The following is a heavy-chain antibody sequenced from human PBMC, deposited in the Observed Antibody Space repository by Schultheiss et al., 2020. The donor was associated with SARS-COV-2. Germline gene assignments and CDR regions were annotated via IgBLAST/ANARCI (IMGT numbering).Heavy chain of an antibody. CDR3: ARGAKDADTAMEGAFDI. CDR1: GFTFSSYW. D-gene: IGHD5-18*01. CDR2: ISYDGSNK. Sequence: GGSLRLSCAASGFTFSSYWMHWVRQAPGKGLEWVAVISYDGSNKYYADSVKGRFTISRDNSKNTLYLQMNSLRAEDTAVYYCARGAKDADTAMEGAFDIWGQGTMVTVSS. J-gene: IGHJ3*02. V-gene: IGHV3-30*01.